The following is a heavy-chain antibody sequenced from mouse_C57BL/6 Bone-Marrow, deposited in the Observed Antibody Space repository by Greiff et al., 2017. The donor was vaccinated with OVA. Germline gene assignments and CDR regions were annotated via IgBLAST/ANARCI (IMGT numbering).Heavy chain of an antibody. CDR1: GFTFSSYG. J-gene: IGHJ3*01. Sequence: VQLQQSGGDLVKPGGSLKLSCAASGFTFSSYGMSWVRQTPDKRLEWVATISSGGSYTYYPDSVKGRFTITRDNAKNTLYLQMSSLKSEDTAMYYCARHGMMGRGVFAYWGQGTLGTVSA. CDR3: ARHGMMGRGVFAY. V-gene: IGHV5-6*01. D-gene: IGHD2-3*01. CDR2: ISSGGSYT.